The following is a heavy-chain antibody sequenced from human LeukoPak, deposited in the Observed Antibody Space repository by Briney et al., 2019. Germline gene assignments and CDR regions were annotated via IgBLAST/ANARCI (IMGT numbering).Heavy chain of an antibody. J-gene: IGHJ4*02. Sequence: SETLSLTCIVSGGSISSSSSYWGWIRQPPGKGLEWIGYIYYSGSTNYNPSLKSRVTISVDTSKNQFSLKLSSVTAADTAVYYCARSNSSSWYYVFDYWGQGTLVTVSS. CDR2: IYYSGST. D-gene: IGHD6-13*01. CDR1: GGSISSSSSY. V-gene: IGHV4-61*05. CDR3: ARSNSSSWYYVFDY.